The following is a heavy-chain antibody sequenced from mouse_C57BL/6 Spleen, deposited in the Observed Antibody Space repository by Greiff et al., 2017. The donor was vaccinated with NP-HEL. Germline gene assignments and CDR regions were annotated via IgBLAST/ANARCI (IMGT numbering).Heavy chain of an antibody. CDR1: GYTFTDYY. CDR2: IYPGSGNT. J-gene: IGHJ1*03. Sequence: VQLQQSGAELVRPGASVKLSCKASGYTFTDYYINWVKQRPGQGLEWIARIYPGSGNTYYNEKFKGKATLTAEKSSSTAYMQLSSLTSEDSAVYFCARCWDYDGYFDVWGTGTTVTVSS. V-gene: IGHV1-76*01. CDR3: ARCWDYDGYFDV. D-gene: IGHD2-4*01.